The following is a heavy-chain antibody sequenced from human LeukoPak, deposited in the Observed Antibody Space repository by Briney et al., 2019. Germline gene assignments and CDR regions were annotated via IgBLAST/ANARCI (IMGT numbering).Heavy chain of an antibody. D-gene: IGHD5-12*01. CDR2: TYYRSKWYN. CDR3: AREVATIRMGILLHY. CDR1: GDIVSSNSAA. V-gene: IGHV6-1*01. J-gene: IGHJ4*02. Sequence: SRTLSLTCALSGDIVSSNSAAWHWLRQSPSRGLEWRGRTYYRSKWYNDYAVSVKSRITINPDTSKNQFSLQLNSVTPEDTAVYYCAREVATIRMGILLHYWGQGTLVTVSS.